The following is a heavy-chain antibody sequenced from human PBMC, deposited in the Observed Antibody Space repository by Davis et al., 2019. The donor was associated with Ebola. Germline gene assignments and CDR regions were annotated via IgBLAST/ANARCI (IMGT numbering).Heavy chain of an antibody. Sequence: AASVKVSCKASGFTFTSSAVQWVRQARGQRLEWIGWIVVGSGNTNYAQKFQERVTITRDMSTSTAYMELSSLRSEDTAVYYCAADAALPPPGLSYYYYYGMDVWGQGTTVTVSS. J-gene: IGHJ6*02. CDR1: GFTFTSSA. D-gene: IGHD6-25*01. V-gene: IGHV1-58*01. CDR3: AADAALPPPGLSYYYYYGMDV. CDR2: IVVGSGNT.